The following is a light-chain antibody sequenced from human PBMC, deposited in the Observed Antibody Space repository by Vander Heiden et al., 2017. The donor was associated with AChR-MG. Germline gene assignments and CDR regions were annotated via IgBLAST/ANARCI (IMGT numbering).Light chain of an antibody. Sequence: SVLTQPPPASGTPGPRGTVSCSGSSSNIGRNAVNWYQQLPGTAPKLLIYNNNQRPAGVPDRFSGSKSGTSASLAISGLQSEDEADYYCAAWDDSLNGPVFGGGTKLTVL. J-gene: IGLJ2*01. CDR1: SSNIGRNA. CDR3: AAWDDSLNGPV. CDR2: NNN. V-gene: IGLV1-44*01.